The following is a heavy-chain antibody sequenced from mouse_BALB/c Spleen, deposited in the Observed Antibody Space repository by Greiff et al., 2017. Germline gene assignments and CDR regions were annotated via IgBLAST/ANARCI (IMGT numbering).Heavy chain of an antibody. CDR3: ARRDYGYGFDY. V-gene: IGHV1-80*01. CDR1: GYAFSSYW. J-gene: IGHJ2*01. CDR2: IYPGDGDT. D-gene: IGHD1-2*01. Sequence: QVQLKESGAELVRPGSSVKISCKASGYAFSSYWMNWVKQRPGQGLEWIGQIYPGDGDTNYNGKFKGKATLTADKSSSTAYMQLSSLTSEDSAVYFCARRDYGYGFDYWGQGTTLTVSS.